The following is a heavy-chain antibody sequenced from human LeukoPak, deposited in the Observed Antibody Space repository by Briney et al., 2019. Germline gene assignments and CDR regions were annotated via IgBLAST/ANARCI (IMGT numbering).Heavy chain of an antibody. J-gene: IGHJ5*02. V-gene: IGHV4-4*07. CDR3: ARALAETYYDILTGYYIPRVNWFDP. Sequence: PSETLSLTCTVSGGSISSYYWSWIRQPAGKGLEWIGRIYYSGSTNYNPSLKSRVTISVDTSKNQFSLKLSPVTAADTAVYYCARALAETYYDILTGYYIPRVNWFDPWGQGTLVTVSS. CDR2: IYYSGST. CDR1: GGSISSYY. D-gene: IGHD3-9*01.